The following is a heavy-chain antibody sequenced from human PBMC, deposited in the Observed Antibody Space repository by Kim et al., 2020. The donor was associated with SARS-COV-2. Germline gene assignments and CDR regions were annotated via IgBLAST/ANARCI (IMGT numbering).Heavy chain of an antibody. CDR2: IYYSGST. J-gene: IGHJ6*02. V-gene: IGHV4-31*03. CDR3: AREDTTVTGYGMDV. Sequence: SETLSLTCTVSGGSISSGGYYWSWIRQHPGKGLEWIGYIYYSGSTYYNPSLKSRVTISVDTSKNQFSLKLSSVTAADTAVYYCAREDTTVTGYGMDVWGQGTTVTVSS. CDR1: GGSISSGGYY. D-gene: IGHD4-17*01.